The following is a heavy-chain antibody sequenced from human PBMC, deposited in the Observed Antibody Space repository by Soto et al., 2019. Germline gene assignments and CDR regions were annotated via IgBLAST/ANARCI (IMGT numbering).Heavy chain of an antibody. CDR2: ISYDGSNK. D-gene: IGHD6-19*01. CDR3: ARDGSWYSSGWDEYFQH. Sequence: GGSLRLCCAASGVTVSSYAMHGVRQAQGKGLEWVAVISYDGSNKYYADSVKGRFTISRDNSKNTLYLQMNSLRAEDTAVYYCARDGSWYSSGWDEYFQHWGQATLVTVSS. V-gene: IGHV3-30-3*01. CDR1: GVTVSSYA. J-gene: IGHJ1*01.